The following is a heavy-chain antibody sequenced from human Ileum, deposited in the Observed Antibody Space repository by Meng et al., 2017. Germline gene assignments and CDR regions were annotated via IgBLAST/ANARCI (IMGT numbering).Heavy chain of an antibody. CDR3: VSPARGNHFDY. V-gene: IGHV3-72*01. Sequence: GGSLRLSCAASGFTLSDHYMDWVRQAPGKGLEWVGRTRDKAKSYTTDYAASVKGRFTISRDDSKDSLYLQMNSLKTEDTAVYYCVSPARGNHFDYWGQGTLVTVSS. CDR2: TRDKAKSYTT. J-gene: IGHJ4*02. CDR1: GFTLSDHY.